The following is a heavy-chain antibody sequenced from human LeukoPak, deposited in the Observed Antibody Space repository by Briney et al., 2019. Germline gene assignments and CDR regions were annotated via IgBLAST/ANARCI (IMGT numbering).Heavy chain of an antibody. D-gene: IGHD6-19*01. V-gene: IGHV4-59*02. Sequence: SETLSLTCPMSGDSVSSYSWSWIRQPPGKGLEWIAYIFFVGTTHYNPSLKSRATISIDTSKNQFSLKLTSVTAADTAMCYCARRGWSDAFDIWGQGTMVTVSS. J-gene: IGHJ3*02. CDR2: IFFVGTT. CDR3: ARRGWSDAFDI. CDR1: GDSVSSYS.